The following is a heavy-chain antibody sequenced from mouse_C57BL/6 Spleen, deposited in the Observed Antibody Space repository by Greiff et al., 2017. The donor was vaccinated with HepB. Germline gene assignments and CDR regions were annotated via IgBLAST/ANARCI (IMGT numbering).Heavy chain of an antibody. V-gene: IGHV1-7*01. CDR1: GYTFTSYW. CDR2: INPSSGYT. Sequence: VQLQQSGAELAKPGASVKLSCKASGYTFTSYWMHWVKQRPGQGLEWIGYINPSSGYTKYNQKFKDKATLTADKSSSTAYMQLSSLTYDDSAVYYCARFPYYDYDWFAYWGQGTLVTVSA. D-gene: IGHD2-4*01. J-gene: IGHJ3*01. CDR3: ARFPYYDYDWFAY.